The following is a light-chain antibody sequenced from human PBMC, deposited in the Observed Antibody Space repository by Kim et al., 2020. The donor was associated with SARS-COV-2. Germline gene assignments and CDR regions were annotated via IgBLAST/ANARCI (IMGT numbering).Light chain of an antibody. V-gene: IGKV3-11*01. CDR3: QQRANWPGT. Sequence: ETVLTQSPATLSLSPGERATLSCRASQYVNSYVAWYQQKPGQPPRLLIYDTSHRATGIPARFSGSGSGTEFTLTISSLEPDDFAVYYCQQRANWPGTFGQGTKVDIK. CDR1: QYVNSY. J-gene: IGKJ1*01. CDR2: DTS.